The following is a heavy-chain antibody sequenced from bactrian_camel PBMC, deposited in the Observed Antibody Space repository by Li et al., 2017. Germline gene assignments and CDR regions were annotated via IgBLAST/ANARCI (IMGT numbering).Heavy chain of an antibody. CDR3: AVDRDPDSGVWSDFGY. J-gene: IGHJ6*01. CDR2: MISTGGRT. Sequence: VQLVESGRGAVQAGGSARLACVASGFPFSTYGYDIHWVRQAPGKGLEWVSVMISTGGRTYYADSVKGRFTISKDSAENTLYLQMNSLKPEDTGVYYCAVDRDPDSGVWSDFGYWGQGTQVTV. CDR1: GFPFSTYGYD. D-gene: IGHD5*01. V-gene: IGHV3S40*01.